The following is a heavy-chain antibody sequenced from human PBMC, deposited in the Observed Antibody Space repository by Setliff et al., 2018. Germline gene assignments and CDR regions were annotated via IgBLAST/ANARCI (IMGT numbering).Heavy chain of an antibody. CDR2: IRRNADNRAP. CDR1: GFTFSGSA. Sequence: QPGGSLRLSCAASGFTFSGSAVHWVRQASGKGLEWVGRIRRNADNRAPIYAASVKGRFTISRDDSKNTAYLQMNSLKIEDTAVYYCAGVGGNSDYFDYWGQGTLVTVSS. J-gene: IGHJ4*02. V-gene: IGHV3-73*01. D-gene: IGHD2-21*02. CDR3: AGVGGNSDYFDY.